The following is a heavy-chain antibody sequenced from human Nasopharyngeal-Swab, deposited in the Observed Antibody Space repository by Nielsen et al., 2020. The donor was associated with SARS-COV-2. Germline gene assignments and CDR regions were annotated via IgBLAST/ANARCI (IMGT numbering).Heavy chain of an antibody. CDR1: VGTFSSYA. V-gene: IGHV1-69*13. D-gene: IGHD6-13*01. CDR3: ARADPIAAAGTPFDY. J-gene: IGHJ4*02. Sequence: SVKVSCKASVGTFSSYAISWVRQAPGQGLEWMGGIIPIFGTANYAQKFQGRVTITADESTSTAYMELSSLRSEDTAVYYCARADPIAAAGTPFDYWGQGTLVTVSS. CDR2: IIPIFGTA.